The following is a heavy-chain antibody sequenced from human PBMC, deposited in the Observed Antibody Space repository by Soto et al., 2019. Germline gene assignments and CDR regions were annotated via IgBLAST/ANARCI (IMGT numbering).Heavy chain of an antibody. J-gene: IGHJ4*02. CDR1: DFTFVGIS. V-gene: IGHV3-48*04. D-gene: IGHD6-19*01. CDR3: TGGLDNLADNFDY. Sequence: PGGPWGLSGPAFDFTFVGISMNGVGKAPGKGLEWVSYNSSSSSTIYYADSVKGRFTISRDNAKNSLYLQMNSLRAEDTAMYYCTGGLDNLADNFDYWGQGNPVTVS. CDR2: NSSSSSTI.